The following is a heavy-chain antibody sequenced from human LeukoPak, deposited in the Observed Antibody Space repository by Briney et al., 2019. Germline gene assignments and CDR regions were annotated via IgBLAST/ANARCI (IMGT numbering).Heavy chain of an antibody. CDR2: IIPIFGTA. V-gene: IGHV1-69*05. Sequence: SVKVSCKASGYTFTGYYMHWVRQAPGQGLEWMGGIIPIFGTANYAQKFQGRVTITTDESTSTAYMELSSLRSEDTAVYYCARDSGPPHYYDSSGYLDYWGQGTLVTVSS. J-gene: IGHJ4*02. D-gene: IGHD3-22*01. CDR1: GYTFTGYY. CDR3: ARDSGPPHYYDSSGYLDY.